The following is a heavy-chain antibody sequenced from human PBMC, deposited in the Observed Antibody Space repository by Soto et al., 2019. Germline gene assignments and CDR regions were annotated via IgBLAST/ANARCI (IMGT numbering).Heavy chain of an antibody. V-gene: IGHV4-59*01. CDR3: ARDLWGYCGTDCYPLDV. J-gene: IGHJ6*02. Sequence: CRVGGGTRCRYSRSCFRKHPWKGLEWIGYMYNTGSTVYNPPFKSRVTISVDTSKNQFSLKLNSVTAADTAVYYCARDLWGYCGTDCYPLDVWGQGTTVTVSS. CDR2: MYNTGST. D-gene: IGHD2-21*02. CDR1: GGTRCRYS.